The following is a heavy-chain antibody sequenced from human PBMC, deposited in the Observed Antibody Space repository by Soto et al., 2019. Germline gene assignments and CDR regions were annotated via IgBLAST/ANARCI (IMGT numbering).Heavy chain of an antibody. CDR3: SKDLWGWCSVDY. CDR1: GFTFQNYH. V-gene: IGHV1-46*02. J-gene: IGHJ4*02. D-gene: IGHD2-8*02. CDR2: IHPIGDTT. Sequence: QVQLVQSGAEVKEPGASVKVSCKASGFTFQNYHMHWIRQAPAQGLEWMGIIHPIGDTTTYAQNFQGRLAMTRATAACTAYMELSSLTSEDTVIYYCSKDLWGWCSVDYWGQGTLVTVSS.